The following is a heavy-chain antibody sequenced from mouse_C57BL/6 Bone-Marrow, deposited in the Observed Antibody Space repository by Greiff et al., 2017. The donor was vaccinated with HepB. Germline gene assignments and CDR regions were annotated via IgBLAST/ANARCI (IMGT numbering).Heavy chain of an antibody. CDR2: IYPSDSET. J-gene: IGHJ2*01. D-gene: IGHD1-1*02. CDR1: GYTFTSYW. V-gene: IGHV1-61*01. CDR3: ARWGLGNYLDY. Sequence: QVQLQQPGAELVRPGSSVKLSCKASGYTFTSYWMDWVKQRPGQGLEWIGNIYPSDSETHYNQKFKDKDTLTVDKSSITAYMQLISLTSEDSAVYYCARWGLGNYLDYWGQGTTLTVSS.